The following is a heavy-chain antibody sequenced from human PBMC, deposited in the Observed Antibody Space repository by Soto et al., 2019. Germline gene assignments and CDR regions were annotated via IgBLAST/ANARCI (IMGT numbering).Heavy chain of an antibody. CDR1: GFTFSSYA. D-gene: IGHD2-15*01. V-gene: IGHV3-30-3*01. Sequence: QVQLVESGGGVVQPGRSLRLSCAASGFTFSSYAIHWVRQAPGKGLEWVAVISYDGSNKYYADSVKGRFTISRDSSKNTMYLQMNGLRAEDTAVYYCPREKLQVEAYVMDVWGQGTTVTVSP. CDR3: PREKLQVEAYVMDV. J-gene: IGHJ6*01. CDR2: ISYDGSNK.